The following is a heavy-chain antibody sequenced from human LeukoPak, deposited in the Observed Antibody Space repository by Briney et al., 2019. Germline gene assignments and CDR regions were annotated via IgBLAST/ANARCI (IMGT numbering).Heavy chain of an antibody. D-gene: IGHD4-23*01. CDR2: IYYSGST. V-gene: IGHV4-39*07. CDR1: GGSISSSSYY. CDR3: ARGLNYGGNYFDY. Sequence: SETLSLTCTVSGGSISSSSYYWGWIRQPPGKGLEWIGSIYYSGSTYYNPSLKSRVTISVDTSKNQFSLKLSSVTAADTAVYYCARGLNYGGNYFDYWGQGTLVTVSS. J-gene: IGHJ4*02.